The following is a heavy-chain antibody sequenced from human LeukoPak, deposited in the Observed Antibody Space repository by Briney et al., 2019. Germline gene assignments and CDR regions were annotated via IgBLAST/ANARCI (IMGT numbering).Heavy chain of an antibody. V-gene: IGHV1-18*01. CDR2: ISAYNGNT. CDR3: ARDTYYGSGSPNWFDP. J-gene: IGHJ5*02. Sequence: ASVKVSCKASGYTFTSYGISWVRQAPGQGLEWMGWISAYNGNTNYAQKLQGRVTMTTDTSTSTAYMELRSLRSDDTAVYYCARDTYYGSGSPNWFDPWGQGTLVTVSS. CDR1: GYTFTSYG. D-gene: IGHD3-10*01.